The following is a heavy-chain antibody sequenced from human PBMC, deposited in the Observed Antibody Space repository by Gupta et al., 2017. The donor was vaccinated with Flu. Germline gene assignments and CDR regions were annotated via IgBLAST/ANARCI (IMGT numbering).Heavy chain of an antibody. D-gene: IGHD4-11*01. CDR2: IYYSGST. J-gene: IGHJ4*02. CDR3: ARPAEYSNIPYYFDY. Sequence: QLQLQESGPGLVKPSETLSLTCTVSGGSISSSNNYWGWIRQPPGKGLEWIGYIYYSGSTYYNPSLKSRVTISVDTSKNQFSLKLSSVTAADTAVYYCARPAEYSNIPYYFDYWGQGTLVTVSS. V-gene: IGHV4-39*01. CDR1: GGSISSSNNY.